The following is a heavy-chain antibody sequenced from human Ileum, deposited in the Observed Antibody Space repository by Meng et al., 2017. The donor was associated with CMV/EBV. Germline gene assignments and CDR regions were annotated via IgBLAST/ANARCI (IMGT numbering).Heavy chain of an antibody. CDR2: ISSSGSTI. D-gene: IGHD6-19*01. Sequence: GESLKTSCAASGFTFSDYYMSGIRQAPGKGPEWVSYISSSGSTIYYADSVKGRFTISRDNAKNSLYLQMNSLRAEDTAVYYCAREEAGAFDIWGQGTMVTVSS. CDR3: AREEAGAFDI. V-gene: IGHV3-11*04. CDR1: GFTFSDYY. J-gene: IGHJ3*02.